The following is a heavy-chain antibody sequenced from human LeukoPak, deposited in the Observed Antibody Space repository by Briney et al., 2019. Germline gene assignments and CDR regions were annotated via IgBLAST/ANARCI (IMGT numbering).Heavy chain of an antibody. Sequence: PGGSLRLSCAASGFTFSDYYMSWIRQAPGQGLEWVSYISSSTGYTNYADSVKGRFTISRDNAKNSLYLQMNSLRAEDTAVYYCARVGQEYYYGMEVWGQGTTVTVSS. V-gene: IGHV3-11*06. CDR3: ARVGQEYYYGMEV. CDR2: ISSSTGYT. D-gene: IGHD2/OR15-2a*01. J-gene: IGHJ6*02. CDR1: GFTFSDYY.